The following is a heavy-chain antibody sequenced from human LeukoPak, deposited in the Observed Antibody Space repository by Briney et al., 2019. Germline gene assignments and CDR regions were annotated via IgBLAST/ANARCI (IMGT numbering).Heavy chain of an antibody. J-gene: IGHJ6*03. CDR1: GFTFGDYA. Sequence: PGGSLRLSCTASGFTFGDYAMSWVRQAPGKGLEWVGFIRSKAYGGTTEYAASVKGRFTISRDDSKSVAYLQMNSLKTEDTAVYYCTRDSSGYSYGDYYYYYYMDVWGKGTTVTVSS. CDR3: TRDSSGYSYGDYYYYYYMDV. D-gene: IGHD5-18*01. CDR2: IRSKAYGGTT. V-gene: IGHV3-49*04.